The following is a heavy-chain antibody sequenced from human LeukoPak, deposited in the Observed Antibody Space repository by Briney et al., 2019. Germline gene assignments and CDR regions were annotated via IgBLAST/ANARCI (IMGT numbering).Heavy chain of an antibody. V-gene: IGHV1-69*04. D-gene: IGHD3-10*01. CDR3: ARDIPGTYYYGSGSYYTSWFDP. Sequence: SVKVSCKASGGTFSSYAISWVRQAPGQGLEWMGRIIPILGIANYARKFQGRVTITADKSTSTAYMELSSLRSEDTAVYYCARDIPGTYYYGSGSYYTSWFDPWGQGTLVTVSS. CDR1: GGTFSSYA. CDR2: IIPILGIA. J-gene: IGHJ5*02.